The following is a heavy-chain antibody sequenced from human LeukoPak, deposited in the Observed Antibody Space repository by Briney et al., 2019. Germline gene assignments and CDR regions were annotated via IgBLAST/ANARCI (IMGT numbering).Heavy chain of an antibody. J-gene: IGHJ4*02. D-gene: IGHD3-22*01. CDR1: RLTFSSYW. Sequence: GGSLRLSCAASRLTFSSYWMTWVRQAPGKGLEWVANIKQDGGEKHYVDSVQGRFTISRDNAKNSPYLQMNSLRAEDTAVYYCARDVGYDSSGSYPYYFDYWGLGTLVTVSS. V-gene: IGHV3-7*05. CDR2: IKQDGGEK. CDR3: ARDVGYDSSGSYPYYFDY.